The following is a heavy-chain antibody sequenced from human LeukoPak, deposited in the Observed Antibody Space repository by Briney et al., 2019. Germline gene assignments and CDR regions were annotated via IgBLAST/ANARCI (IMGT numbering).Heavy chain of an antibody. J-gene: IGHJ4*02. Sequence: GGSLRLSCAASGFTFANYVTHWVRQAPGKGLEWVAVTSPDEGLKFYGGSVKGRFTISRDSSKNTMYLQMNNLREEDTAVYYCTRDPILGAPDYFDYWGQGTLVTVSS. CDR2: TSPDEGLK. D-gene: IGHD1-26*01. CDR1: GFTFANYV. CDR3: TRDPILGAPDYFDY. V-gene: IGHV3-30*04.